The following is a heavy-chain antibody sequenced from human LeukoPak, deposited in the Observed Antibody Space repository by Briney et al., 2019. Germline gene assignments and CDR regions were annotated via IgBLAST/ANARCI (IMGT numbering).Heavy chain of an antibody. CDR1: GYTFTGYY. CDR2: INPNSGGT. Sequence: ASVKVSCKASGYTFTGYYMHWVRQAPGQGLEWMGWINPNSGGTNYAQKLQGRVTMTRDTSISTAYMELSRLRSDDTAVYYCAREDIVVVPAANWFDPWGQGTLVTVSS. D-gene: IGHD2-2*01. V-gene: IGHV1-2*02. CDR3: AREDIVVVPAANWFDP. J-gene: IGHJ5*02.